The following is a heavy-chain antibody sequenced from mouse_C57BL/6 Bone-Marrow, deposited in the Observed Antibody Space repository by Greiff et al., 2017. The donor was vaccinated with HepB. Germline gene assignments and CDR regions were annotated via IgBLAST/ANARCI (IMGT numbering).Heavy chain of an antibody. CDR2: IYPRSGNT. J-gene: IGHJ1*03. V-gene: IGHV1-81*01. CDR3: ARERSSLYWYFDV. D-gene: IGHD1-1*01. CDR1: GYTFTSYG. Sequence: QVQLQQSGAELARPGASVKLSCKASGYTFTSYGISWVKQRTGQGLEWIGEIYPRSGNTYYNEKFKGKATLTADKSSSTAYMELRSLTSEDSAVYFCARERSSLYWYFDVWGTGTTVTVSS.